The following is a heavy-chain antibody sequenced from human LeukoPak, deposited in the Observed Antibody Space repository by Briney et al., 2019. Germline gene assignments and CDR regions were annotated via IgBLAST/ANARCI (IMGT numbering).Heavy chain of an antibody. V-gene: IGHV4-59*01. CDR1: GGSISRYY. D-gene: IGHD3-3*01. CDR3: ARVHYDFWSGYFAWFDP. CDR2: IYYSGST. Sequence: SETLSLTCTVSGGSISRYYWSWIRQPPGKGLEWMGYIYYSGSTNYNPSLKSRVTISVDTSKNQFSLKLSSVTAADTAVYYCARVHYDFWSGYFAWFDPWGQGTLVTVSS. J-gene: IGHJ5*02.